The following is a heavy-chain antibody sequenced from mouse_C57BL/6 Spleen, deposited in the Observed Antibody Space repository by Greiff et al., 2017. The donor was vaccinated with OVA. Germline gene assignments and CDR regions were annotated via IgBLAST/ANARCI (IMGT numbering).Heavy chain of an antibody. CDR2: ISDGGSYT. V-gene: IGHV5-4*03. Sequence: EVNVVESGGGLVKPGGSLKLSCAASGFTFSSYAMSWVRQTPEKRLEWVATISDGGSYTYYPDNVKGRFTISRDNAKNNLYLQMSHLKSEDTAMYYCAAYGSSPWFAYWGQGTLVTVSA. CDR1: GFTFSSYA. J-gene: IGHJ3*01. CDR3: AAYGSSPWFAY. D-gene: IGHD1-1*01.